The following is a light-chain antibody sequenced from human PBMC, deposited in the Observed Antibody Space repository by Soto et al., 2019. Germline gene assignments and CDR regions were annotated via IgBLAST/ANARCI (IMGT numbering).Light chain of an antibody. CDR2: HVT. CDR3: CSLKTSHTYV. J-gene: IGLJ1*01. V-gene: IGLV2-14*03. Sequence: QSVLTQPASVSGSPGQSITISCTGTSSDIGHYDYVSWYQQHPGKAPKLMIYHVTYRPSGVSNRYSGSKSGNSASLTISGPQPEAEDAHYCCSLKTSHTYVFGSGTKVTAL. CDR1: SSDIGHYDY.